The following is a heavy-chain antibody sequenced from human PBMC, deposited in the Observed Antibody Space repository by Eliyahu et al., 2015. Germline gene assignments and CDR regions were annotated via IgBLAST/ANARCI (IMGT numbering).Heavy chain of an antibody. J-gene: IGHJ6*03. Sequence: QVQLVQSGAEVKKPGSSVKVSCKASGGTFSSYTIXWGRQAPGQGLEWMGRIIPILGIANYAQKFQGRVTITADKSTSTAYMELSSLRSEDTAVYYCARGDAGGSSDGGRYYYYYMDVWGKGTTVTVSS. CDR3: ARGDAGGSSDGGRYYYYYMDV. V-gene: IGHV1-69*02. CDR1: GGTFSSYT. D-gene: IGHD1-26*01. CDR2: IIPILGIA.